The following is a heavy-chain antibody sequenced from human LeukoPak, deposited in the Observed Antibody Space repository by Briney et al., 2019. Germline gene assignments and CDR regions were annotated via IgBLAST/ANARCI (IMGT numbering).Heavy chain of an antibody. CDR3: ARDLRYRDDY. V-gene: IGHV3-48*02. Sequence: PGGSLRLSCAAFGFTFSIYSMNWVRQAPGKGMEWVSYISSSSSTIYYTDSVKGRFTISRDNAKNSLYLQMNSLRDEDTAVYYCARDLRYRDDYWGQGTLVTVSS. D-gene: IGHD1-1*01. CDR2: ISSSSSTI. CDR1: GFTFSIYS. J-gene: IGHJ4*02.